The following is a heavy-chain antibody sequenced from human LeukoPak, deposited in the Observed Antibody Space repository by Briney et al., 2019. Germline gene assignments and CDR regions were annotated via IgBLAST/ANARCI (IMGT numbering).Heavy chain of an antibody. CDR2: INHSGST. Sequence: SSETLSLTCAVYGGSFSDYYWSWIRQPPGKWLEWIREINHSGSTNYNPSLKSRVTISVDTSKNQFSLKLSSVTAADTAVFYCARQGATIAEHTYFDYWGQGTLVTVSS. J-gene: IGHJ4*02. CDR1: GGSFSDYY. V-gene: IGHV4-34*01. CDR3: ARQGATIAEHTYFDY. D-gene: IGHD5-24*01.